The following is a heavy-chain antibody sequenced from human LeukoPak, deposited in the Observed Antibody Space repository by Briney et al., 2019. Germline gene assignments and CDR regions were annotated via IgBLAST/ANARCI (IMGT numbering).Heavy chain of an antibody. CDR2: FNPNVGDA. V-gene: IGHV1-2*02. J-gene: IGHJ4*02. Sequence: GASVKVSCRASGYTFSDYYMHWVRQAPGQGLEWMGWFNPNVGDAKFAEKFQGRLTMTRDTSINTAYMELSSLRVDDTAVYYCARDEVGPFDYWGQGTLVTVSS. CDR3: ARDEVGPFDY. CDR1: GYTFSDYY. D-gene: IGHD1-26*01.